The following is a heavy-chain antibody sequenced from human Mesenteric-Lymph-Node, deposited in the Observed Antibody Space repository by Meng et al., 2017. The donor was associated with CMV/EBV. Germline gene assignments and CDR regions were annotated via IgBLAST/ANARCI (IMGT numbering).Heavy chain of an antibody. V-gene: IGHV3-21*01. CDR3: ARALQQWLPYYYYYGMDV. J-gene: IGHJ6*02. CDR1: GFPFRNYA. Sequence: GESLKISCAASGFPFRNYAMNWVRQAPGKGLEWVSSISSSSNYIYYADSVRGRFTISRDNAKNSLYLQMNSLRAEDTAVYYCARALQQWLPYYYYYGMDVWGQGTTVTVSS. CDR2: ISSSSNYI. D-gene: IGHD6-19*01.